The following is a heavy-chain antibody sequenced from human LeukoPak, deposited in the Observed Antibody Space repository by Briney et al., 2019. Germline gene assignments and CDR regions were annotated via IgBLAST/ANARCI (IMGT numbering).Heavy chain of an antibody. CDR2: IYTSGST. V-gene: IGHV4-4*07. CDR3: ARVSIGVVPAAWDAFDI. CDR1: GGSISSYY. D-gene: IGHD2-2*01. Sequence: SETLSLTCTVSGGSISSYYWSWIRQPAGKGLEWIGRIYTSGSTNYNPSLKSRVTMSVDTSKNQFSLKLSSVTAADTAVYYCARVSIGVVPAAWDAFDIWGQGAMVTVSS. J-gene: IGHJ3*02.